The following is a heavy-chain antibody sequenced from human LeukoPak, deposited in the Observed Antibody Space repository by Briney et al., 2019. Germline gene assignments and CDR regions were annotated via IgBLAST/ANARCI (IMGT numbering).Heavy chain of an antibody. Sequence: PSQTLSLTCSVSDGTVTSGGYYWSWIRQHPGEGLEWMAYIHDNVNTHYHPSLRCRVTISVDTSKTQFSLNLNSVSAADTAVYYCASGYGSGWFDAWGQGTLVTVSS. CDR3: ASGYGSGWFDA. CDR2: IHDNVNT. D-gene: IGHD3-22*01. V-gene: IGHV4-31*03. J-gene: IGHJ5*02. CDR1: DGTVTSGGYY.